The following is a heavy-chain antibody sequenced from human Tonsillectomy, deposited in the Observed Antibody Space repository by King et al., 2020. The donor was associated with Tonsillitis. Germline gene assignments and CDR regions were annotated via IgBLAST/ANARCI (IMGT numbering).Heavy chain of an antibody. Sequence: QLVQSGAEVKKPGASVKVSCKASGYTFTGYYMHWVRQAPGQGLEWMGWINPNSGGTNYAQTFQGRVTMTRDTSISTAYMELSRLRSDDTAVYYCARAGTDYYYYYMDVWGKGTTVTVSS. J-gene: IGHJ6*03. V-gene: IGHV1-2*02. D-gene: IGHD1-14*01. CDR1: GYTFTGYY. CDR3: ARAGTDYYYYYMDV. CDR2: INPNSGGT.